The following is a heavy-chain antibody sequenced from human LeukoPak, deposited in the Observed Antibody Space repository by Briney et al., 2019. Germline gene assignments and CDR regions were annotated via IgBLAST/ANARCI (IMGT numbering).Heavy chain of an antibody. CDR2: IWFDGSDK. J-gene: IGHJ5*02. Sequence: RRGSLRLSCAASGFTFSNYAMHWVRQAPGKGLEWVAFIWFDGSDKYYADSVKGRFTISRDNSKNTVFLQMNSLRAEDTAVYYCARDSGSLNWFDPWGQGTLVTVSS. CDR1: GFTFSNYA. V-gene: IGHV3-30*04. CDR3: ARDSGSLNWFDP. D-gene: IGHD1-26*01.